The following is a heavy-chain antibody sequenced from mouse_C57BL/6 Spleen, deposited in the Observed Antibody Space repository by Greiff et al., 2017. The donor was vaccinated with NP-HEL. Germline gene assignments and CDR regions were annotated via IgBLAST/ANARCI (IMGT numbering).Heavy chain of an antibody. D-gene: IGHD2-4*01. CDR1: GFTFSSYA. J-gene: IGHJ2*01. Sequence: EVNVVESGEGLVKPGGSLKLSCAASGFTFSSYAMSWVRQTPEKRLEWVAYISSGGDYIYYADTVKGRFTISRDNARNTLYLQMSSLKSEDTAMYYCTRAPIYYDYDEYYFDYWGQGTTLTVSS. CDR2: ISSGGDYI. CDR3: TRAPIYYDYDEYYFDY. V-gene: IGHV5-9-1*02.